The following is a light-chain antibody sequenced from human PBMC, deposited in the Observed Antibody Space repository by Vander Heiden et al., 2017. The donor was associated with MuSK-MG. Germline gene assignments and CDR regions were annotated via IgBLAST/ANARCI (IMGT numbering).Light chain of an antibody. Sequence: AIQMTQSPSSLSASIGDRVTITCRASQGIRNDLGWYQQKPGKAPKLLMYAASSLQSGVPSRFSGSGSGTDFTLTISSLQPEDFATYYCLQYYNYPLTFGGGTKVEIK. CDR3: LQYYNYPLT. CDR1: QGIRND. J-gene: IGKJ4*01. V-gene: IGKV1-6*01. CDR2: AAS.